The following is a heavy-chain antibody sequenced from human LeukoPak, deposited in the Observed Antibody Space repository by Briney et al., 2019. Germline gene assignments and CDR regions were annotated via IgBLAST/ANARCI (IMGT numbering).Heavy chain of an antibody. CDR1: GGSISSSSYY. D-gene: IGHD5-24*01. CDR3: ARHVEMATIYFDY. J-gene: IGHJ4*02. Sequence: PSDTLSLTCTVSGGSISSSSYYWGWIRQPPGKGLEWIESIYYSGSTYYNPSLKSRLTISVDTSKNQFSLKLSSVTAADTAVYYCARHVEMATIYFDYWGQGTLVTVSS. CDR2: IYYSGST. V-gene: IGHV4-39*01.